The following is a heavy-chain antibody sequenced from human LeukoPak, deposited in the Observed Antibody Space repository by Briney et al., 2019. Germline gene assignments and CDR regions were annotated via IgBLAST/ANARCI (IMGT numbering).Heavy chain of an antibody. Sequence: GGSLRLSCAASGFTFSDCYMSWIRQAPGKGLEWVSYISSSSSYTNYADSVKGRFTISRDTSKTTISLQMNSLRVEDSAVYYCAQWTRTTLFRGDRARFDSWGQGTLVTVSS. CDR1: GFTFSDCY. J-gene: IGHJ4*02. V-gene: IGHV3-11*03. CDR2: ISSSSSYT. D-gene: IGHD3-10*01. CDR3: AQWTRTTLFRGDRARFDS.